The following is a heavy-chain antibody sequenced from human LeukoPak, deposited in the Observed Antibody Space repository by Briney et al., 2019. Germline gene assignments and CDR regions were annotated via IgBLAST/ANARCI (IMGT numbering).Heavy chain of an antibody. CDR2: ISGSGGST. D-gene: IGHD5-12*01. V-gene: IGHV3-23*01. J-gene: IGHJ6*03. Sequence: GGSLRLSCAASGFTFDDYGMSWVRQAPGKGLEWVSAISGSGGSTYYADSVKGRFTISRDNSKNTLYLQMNSLRAEDTAVYYCAKYTRGKYSGYEPAPYYYYYMDVWGKGTTVTVSS. CDR3: AKYTRGKYSGYEPAPYYYYYMDV. CDR1: GFTFDDYG.